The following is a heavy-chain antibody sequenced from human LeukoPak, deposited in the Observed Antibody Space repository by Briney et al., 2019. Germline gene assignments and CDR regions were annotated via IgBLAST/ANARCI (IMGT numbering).Heavy chain of an antibody. J-gene: IGHJ6*03. CDR2: IYHSGST. V-gene: IGHV4-38-2*02. CDR3: ARVASNKRNQYYYYYYMDV. D-gene: IGHD4-11*01. CDR1: GYSISSGYY. Sequence: PSETLSLTCTVSGYSISSGYYWGWIRQPPGKGLEWIGSIYHSGSTYYNPSLKSRVTISVDTSKNQFSLKLSSVTAADTAVYYCARVASNKRNQYYYYYYMDVWGKGTTVTVSS.